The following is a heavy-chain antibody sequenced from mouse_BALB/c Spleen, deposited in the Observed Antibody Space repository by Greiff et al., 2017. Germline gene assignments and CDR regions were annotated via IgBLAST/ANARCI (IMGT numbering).Heavy chain of an antibody. Sequence: VKLVESGAELVKPGASVKLSCKASGYTFTSYYMYWVKQRPGQGLEWIGEINPSNGGTNFNEKFKSKATLTVDKSSSTAYMQLSSLTSEDSAVYYCTRIMDYWGQGTSVTVSS. V-gene: IGHV1S81*02. CDR3: TRIMDY. J-gene: IGHJ4*01. CDR2: INPSNGGT. CDR1: GYTFTSYY.